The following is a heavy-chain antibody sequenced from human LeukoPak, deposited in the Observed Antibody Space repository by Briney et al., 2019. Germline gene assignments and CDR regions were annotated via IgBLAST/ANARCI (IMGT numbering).Heavy chain of an antibody. CDR3: ARDRSYYFGSGSYYDGFDS. J-gene: IGHJ4*02. D-gene: IGHD3-10*01. CDR2: IYHSGST. V-gene: IGHV4-59*01. CDR1: GSSISRYY. Sequence: SETLSLTCTVSGSSISRYYWSWLRQPPGKGLEWMGYIYHSGSTNYSPSLKSRVTISLDTSKNQFYLNLSSVTAADTAVYYCARDRSYYFGSGSYYDGFDSWGQGTLVSVSS.